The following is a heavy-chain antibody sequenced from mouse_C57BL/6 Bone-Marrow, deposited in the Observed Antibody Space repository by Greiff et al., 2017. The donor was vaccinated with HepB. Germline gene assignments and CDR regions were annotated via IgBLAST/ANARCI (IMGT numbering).Heavy chain of an antibody. D-gene: IGHD3-2*02. Sequence: VQVVESGPGLVAPSQSLSITCTVSGFSLTRYGVDWVRQPPGKGLEWLGVIWGGGSTNYNSALMSRLSISKDNSKSQVFLKMNSLQTDDTARYYCAKQSQLRLPSVAYWGQGTLVTVSA. V-gene: IGHV2-9*01. CDR3: AKQSQLRLPSVAY. CDR1: GFSLTRYG. CDR2: IWGGGST. J-gene: IGHJ3*01.